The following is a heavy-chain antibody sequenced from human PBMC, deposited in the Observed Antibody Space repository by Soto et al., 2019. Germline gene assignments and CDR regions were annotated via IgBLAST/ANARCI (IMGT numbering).Heavy chain of an antibody. Sequence: ASVKVSCKASGYTFTSYGISWVRQAPGQGLEWMGWISAYNGNTNYAQKLQGRVTMTTDTSTSTAYMELRSLRSDDTAVYYCARENGVLRFLEWSPWGQGTMVTVSS. D-gene: IGHD3-3*01. J-gene: IGHJ3*01. V-gene: IGHV1-18*01. CDR2: ISAYNGNT. CDR3: ARENGVLRFLEWSP. CDR1: GYTFTSYG.